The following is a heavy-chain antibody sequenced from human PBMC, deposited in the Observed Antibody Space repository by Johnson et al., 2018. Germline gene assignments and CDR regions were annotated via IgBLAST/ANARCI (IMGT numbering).Heavy chain of an antibody. J-gene: IGHJ6*02. D-gene: IGHD4/OR15-4a*01. V-gene: IGHV3-23*01. CDR3: AKVLARGIDVMDV. CDR1: GFTFSTYA. Sequence: VQLQESGGGAVQPGRSLRLSCAASGFTFSTYAMAWVRQAPGRGLEWVSSIGAVGSPTLYADSVKGRFTISRDNSKNTLSVQKTSRRAEDTAVYYCAKVLARGIDVMDVWGQGTTVTVSS. CDR2: IGAVGSPT.